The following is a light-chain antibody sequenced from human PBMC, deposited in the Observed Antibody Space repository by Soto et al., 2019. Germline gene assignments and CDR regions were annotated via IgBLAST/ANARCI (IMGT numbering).Light chain of an antibody. CDR1: PSVSRD. J-gene: IGKJ4*01. CDR2: DAS. Sequence: EIVLTQSPVTLSLSPGERATLSCRASPSVSRDLAWYQQKPGQPPRLLIYDASKRATGVPARFSGSGSGTDFTVTISSLEPEDFAVYYCQQRSDWPLTFGGGTDVEI. V-gene: IGKV3-11*01. CDR3: QQRSDWPLT.